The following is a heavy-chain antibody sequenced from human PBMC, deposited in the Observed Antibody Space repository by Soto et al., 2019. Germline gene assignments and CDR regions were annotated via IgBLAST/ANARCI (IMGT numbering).Heavy chain of an antibody. V-gene: IGHV1-69*02. J-gene: IGHJ4*02. D-gene: IGHD3-22*01. CDR1: GGTFSSYT. CDR2: IIPILGIA. Sequence: QVQLVQSGAEVKKPGSSVKVSCKASGGTFSSYTISWVRQAPGQGLEWMGRIIPILGIANYAQKFQGRVTITEDKSTSTAYMELSSLRSEDTAVYYCASRLGYDSTARWGQGTLVTVSS. CDR3: ASRLGYDSTAR.